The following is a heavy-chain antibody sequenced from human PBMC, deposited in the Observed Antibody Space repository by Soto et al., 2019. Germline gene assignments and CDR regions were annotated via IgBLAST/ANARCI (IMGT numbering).Heavy chain of an antibody. CDR1: GYTFTRYG. V-gene: IGHV1-18*04. J-gene: IGHJ6*02. Sequence: QVQLVQSGAEVKKPGASVQVSCKASGYTFTRYGISWVRQAPGQGLDGMGWISAYNGNTNYAQKLQGRVTMTTDTSTRTAYRELSSLRSADTAVYYCARDRSSGYYYYYGMDVWGQGTTVTVSS. CDR3: ARDRSSGYYYYYGMDV. D-gene: IGHD6-6*01. CDR2: ISAYNGNT.